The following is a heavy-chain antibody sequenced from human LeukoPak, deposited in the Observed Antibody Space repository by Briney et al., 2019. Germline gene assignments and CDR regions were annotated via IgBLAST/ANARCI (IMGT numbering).Heavy chain of an antibody. CDR2: IYYSGST. Sequence: KASETLSLTCTVSGGSISSYYWSWIRQSPGKGLEWIGYIYYSGSTNYNPSLKSRVTMSVDTSKNQFSLRLSFVTAADTAMYYCARDRYYDSSGYSYYFDYWGQGTLVTVSS. D-gene: IGHD3-22*01. CDR1: GGSISSYY. J-gene: IGHJ4*02. CDR3: ARDRYYDSSGYSYYFDY. V-gene: IGHV4-59*01.